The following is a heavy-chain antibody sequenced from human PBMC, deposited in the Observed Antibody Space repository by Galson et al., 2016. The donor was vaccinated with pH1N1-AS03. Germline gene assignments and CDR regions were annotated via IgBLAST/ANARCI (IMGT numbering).Heavy chain of an antibody. CDR1: GYTFSDYY. CDR2: INPSSGGT. V-gene: IGHV1-2*02. D-gene: IGHD1-26*01. J-gene: IGHJ4*02. Sequence: SVKVSCKASGYTFSDYYMHWVRQAPGQELEWMGWINPSSGGTKYTQKFQGRVTMTRDTSISTAYMELSWLTSDDTAVYFCARGGGSSLDYWGQGTLVPVSS. CDR3: ARGGGSSLDY.